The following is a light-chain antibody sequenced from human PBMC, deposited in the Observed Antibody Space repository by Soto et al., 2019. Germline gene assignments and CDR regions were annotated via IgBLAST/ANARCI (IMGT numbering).Light chain of an antibody. CDR1: QSISSW. J-gene: IGKJ1*01. CDR2: KAS. Sequence: DIQMTQSPSTLSASVGDRVTITCRASQSISSWLAWYQQKPGKAPKLLIYKASTLESGVPSNFSGSGSGTEFSHTISSLQPEDFATYYCQQYNTFWTFGQGTKVDIK. CDR3: QQYNTFWT. V-gene: IGKV1-5*03.